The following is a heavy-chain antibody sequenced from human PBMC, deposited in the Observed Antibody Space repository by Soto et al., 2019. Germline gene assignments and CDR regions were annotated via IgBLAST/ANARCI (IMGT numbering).Heavy chain of an antibody. CDR1: GYTFTSYD. J-gene: IGHJ4*02. CDR3: ARGGDSGDYFDY. CDR2: MNPNSGNT. D-gene: IGHD4-17*01. V-gene: IGHV1-8*01. Sequence: ALVKVSCKASGYTFTSYDINWVRQATGQGLEWMGWMNPNSGNTGYAQKFQGRVTMTRNTSISTAYMELSSLRSEDTAVYYCARGGDSGDYFDYWGQGTLVTVSS.